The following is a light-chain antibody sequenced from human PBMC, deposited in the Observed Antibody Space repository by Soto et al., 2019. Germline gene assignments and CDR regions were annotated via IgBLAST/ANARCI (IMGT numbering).Light chain of an antibody. J-gene: IGKJ1*01. CDR3: QQSYSSPWT. Sequence: DIQMTQSPSSLSASVGDRVTITCRASQTITNYLNWYQQKPGKAPKLLIYAASTLLSGVPSRFSGSGSGTDFTLTIDSLQPEDFATYYCQQSYSSPWTFGQGTKVDIK. CDR1: QTITNY. V-gene: IGKV1-39*01. CDR2: AAS.